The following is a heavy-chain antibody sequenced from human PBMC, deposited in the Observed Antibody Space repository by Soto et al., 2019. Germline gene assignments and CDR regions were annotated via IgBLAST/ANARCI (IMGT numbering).Heavy chain of an antibody. V-gene: IGHV3-23*01. CDR2: ISGNGSNT. CDR3: ANDIRSSSSSYVIDY. CDR1: GFTFSSYA. Sequence: EVQLLESGGGLVQPGGSLRLSCAASGFTFSSYAMSWVRQAPGKGLEWVSVISGNGSNTYHADSVKGRFTISRDNSKNTLYLRMNSLRAEDMAVYYCANDIRSSSSSYVIDYWGQGSLVTVSS. D-gene: IGHD6-13*01. J-gene: IGHJ4*02.